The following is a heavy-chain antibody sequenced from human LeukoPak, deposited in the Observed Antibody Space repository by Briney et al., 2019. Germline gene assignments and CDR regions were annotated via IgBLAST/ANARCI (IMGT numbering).Heavy chain of an antibody. CDR3: AKVRYNSGWIFDF. V-gene: IGHV3-23*01. J-gene: IGHJ4*02. CDR1: GFTFSTYA. CDR2: ISGSGGGT. Sequence: QPGESLRLSCATSGFTFSTYAMNWVRQAPGKGLEWVSGISGSGGGTYYADSVKGRFTISRDSSKNTLYLQVNSLRVEDTAIYYCAKVRYNSGWIFDFWGQGTLVTVSS. D-gene: IGHD6-19*01.